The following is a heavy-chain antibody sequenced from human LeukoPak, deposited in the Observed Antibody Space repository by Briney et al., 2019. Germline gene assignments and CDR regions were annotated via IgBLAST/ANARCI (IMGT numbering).Heavy chain of an antibody. V-gene: IGHV1-2*02. CDR3: ASLASITLVRGVNAPDY. CDR2: INPNSGGT. Sequence: ASVKVSCKASGYTFTSYDINWVRQATGQGLEWMGWINPNSGGTNYAQKFQGRVTMTRDTSISTAYMELSRLRSDDTAVYYCASLASITLVRGVNAPDYWGQGTLVTVSS. CDR1: GYTFTSYD. D-gene: IGHD3-10*01. J-gene: IGHJ4*02.